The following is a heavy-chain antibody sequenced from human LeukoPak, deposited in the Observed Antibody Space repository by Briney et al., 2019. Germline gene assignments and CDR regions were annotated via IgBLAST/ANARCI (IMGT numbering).Heavy chain of an antibody. V-gene: IGHV3-30*04. J-gene: IGHJ4*02. CDR1: GFTFSSYC. Sequence: PGRSLRLSCAASGFTFSSYCLHWVPQAPGKGLEWVATISYDGSDKYYVDSVKGRFTISRDNSKNTLYLQMNSLRAEDTAVYYCARSYYYGSGSYYSHFDYWGQGTLVTVSS. D-gene: IGHD3-10*01. CDR2: ISYDGSDK. CDR3: ARSYYYGSGSYYSHFDY.